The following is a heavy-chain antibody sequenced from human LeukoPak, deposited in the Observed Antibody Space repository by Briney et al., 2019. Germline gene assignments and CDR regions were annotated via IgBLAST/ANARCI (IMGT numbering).Heavy chain of an antibody. CDR3: ARGGYSFDY. J-gene: IGHJ4*02. V-gene: IGHV3-7*01. CDR2: LHADGVEQ. Sequence: GGSLRLPCAASGFSLSGYWMTWVRQAPGKGLEWVARLHADGVEQNYVDSVTGRFTMSRDNAKNSLDLQMNSLRVEDTAVYYCARGGYSFDYLGQGALVAVSS. CDR1: GFSLSGYW. D-gene: IGHD5-18*01.